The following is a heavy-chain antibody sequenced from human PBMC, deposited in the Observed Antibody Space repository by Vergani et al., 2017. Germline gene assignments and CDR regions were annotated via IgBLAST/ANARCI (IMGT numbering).Heavy chain of an antibody. CDR1: GYTFTGYY. CDR2: INPNSGGT. D-gene: IGHD2-2*01. V-gene: IGHV1-2*02. Sequence: QVQLVQSGAEVKKPGASVKVSCKASGYTFTGYYIHWVRQAPGQGLEWMGWINPNSGGTNYAQKFQGRVTMTRDRSMSTAYMELSSLRSEDTAMYYCALAESSTSCINSVCITPETGSWFDPWGQGTLVTVSS. CDR3: ALAESSTSCINSVCITPETGSWFDP. J-gene: IGHJ5*02.